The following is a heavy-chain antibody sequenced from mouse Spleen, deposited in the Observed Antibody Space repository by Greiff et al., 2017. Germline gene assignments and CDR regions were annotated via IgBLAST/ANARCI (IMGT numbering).Heavy chain of an antibody. J-gene: IGHJ1*01. CDR2: IYPGDGDT. CDR1: GFNIKDYY. Sequence: VQLKQSGAELVKPGASVKLSCTASGFNIKDYYMHWVKQRTEQGLEWIGRIYPGDGDTNYNGKFKGKATLTADKSSSTAYMQLSSLTSEDSAVYFCARYGNYGYFDVWGAGTTVTVSS. V-gene: IGHV14-2*01. D-gene: IGHD2-1*01. CDR3: ARYGNYGYFDV.